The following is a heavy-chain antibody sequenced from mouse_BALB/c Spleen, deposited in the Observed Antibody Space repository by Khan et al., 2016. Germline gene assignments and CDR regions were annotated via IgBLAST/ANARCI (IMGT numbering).Heavy chain of an antibody. CDR1: GFTFSNYW. Sequence: EVKLEESGGGLVQPGGSMKLSCVASGFTFSNYWMNWVRQSPEKGLEWVAEIRMKSNNYATHYAEYVKGRFTISSDDSKRSVYLQMNNVRAKDTGIDYCTTGFAYWGQGTLVTVSA. CDR3: TTGFAY. V-gene: IGHV6-6*02. CDR2: IRMKSNNYAT. J-gene: IGHJ3*01.